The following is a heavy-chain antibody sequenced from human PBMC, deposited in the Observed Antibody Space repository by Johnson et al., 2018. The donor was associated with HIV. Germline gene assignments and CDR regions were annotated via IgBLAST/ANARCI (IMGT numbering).Heavy chain of an antibody. CDR2: IYSGGGT. CDR3: AKAYCPGCDGFDI. V-gene: IGHV3-66*02. CDR1: GFTVSSNY. J-gene: IGHJ3*02. D-gene: IGHD2-21*01. Sequence: VQLVESGGGLVQPGGSLRLSCAASGFTVSSNYMSWVRQAPGKGLEWVSVIYSGGGTNYADSVKGRFTVSRDNSNDTLYLQMNSLRAEDTAVYYCAKAYCPGCDGFDIWGQGTMVTVPS.